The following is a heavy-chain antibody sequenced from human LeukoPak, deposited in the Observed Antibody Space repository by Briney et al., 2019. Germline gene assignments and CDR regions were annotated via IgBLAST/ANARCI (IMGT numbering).Heavy chain of an antibody. CDR1: GYTFTSYG. Sequence: ASVNVSCKASGYTFTSYGISWVRQAPGQGLEWMGWISTYNGDSNYAQNLQGRGTLTTDTSTSTAYMELRSLSSDDTAVYYCARISNWGSSAYGMDVWGQGTTVTVSS. CDR2: ISTYNGDS. J-gene: IGHJ6*02. CDR3: ARISNWGSSAYGMDV. V-gene: IGHV1-18*01. D-gene: IGHD7-27*01.